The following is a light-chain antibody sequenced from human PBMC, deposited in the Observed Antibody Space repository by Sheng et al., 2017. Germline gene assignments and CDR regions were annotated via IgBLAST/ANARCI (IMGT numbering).Light chain of an antibody. CDR1: HDISNW. CDR3: QQANSFPRT. Sequence: DIQMTQSPSSVSASIGDRVTITCRASHDISNWLAWLQQRPGKAPKALIYAASRLQSGVPSRFSGSGSGTNFTLTINSLQPEDFATYYCQQANSFPRTFGQGTKLEIK. CDR2: AAS. J-gene: IGKJ2*01. V-gene: IGKV1-12*01.